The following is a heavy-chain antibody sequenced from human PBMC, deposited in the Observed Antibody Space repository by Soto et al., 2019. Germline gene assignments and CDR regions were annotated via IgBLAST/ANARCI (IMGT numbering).Heavy chain of an antibody. Sequence: GGSLRLSCAASGFTFTRYSMNWVRQAPGKGLEWVSAISGSGGSTYYADSVKGRFTISRDNSKNTLYLQMNSLRAEDTAVYYCFYSSSLHYPYGMDVWGQGTTVTVSS. V-gene: IGHV3-23*01. CDR1: GFTFTRYS. J-gene: IGHJ6*02. CDR2: ISGSGGST. D-gene: IGHD6-13*01. CDR3: FYSSSLHYPYGMDV.